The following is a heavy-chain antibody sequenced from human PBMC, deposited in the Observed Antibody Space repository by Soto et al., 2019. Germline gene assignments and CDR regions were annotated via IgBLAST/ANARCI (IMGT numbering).Heavy chain of an antibody. CDR2: ISGSSSMI. CDR1: GFTFITYE. Sequence: GWSLRLSCVSSGFTFITYEMNWVRQAPGRGLEWISYISGSSSMIYYTDSVKGRFTISRDNAKNSLYLQMNSLRAEDTAVYYCANDFWSEYRWGQGTLVTV. CDR3: ANDFWSEYR. J-gene: IGHJ4*02. D-gene: IGHD3-3*01. V-gene: IGHV3-48*03.